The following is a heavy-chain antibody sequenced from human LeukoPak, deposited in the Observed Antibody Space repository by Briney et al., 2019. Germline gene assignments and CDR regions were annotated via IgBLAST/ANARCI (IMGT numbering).Heavy chain of an antibody. CDR2: IYYSGST. V-gene: IGHV4-59*08. CDR3: ARAMSGRFDY. Sequence: SETLSLTCAVYGGSFSGYYWGWLRQPPGKGLEWTGYIYYSGSTNYNPSLKSRVTISVDTSKNQFSLKLSSVTAADTAIYYCARAMSGRFDYWGQGTLVTVSS. J-gene: IGHJ4*02. CDR1: GGSFSGYY. D-gene: IGHD5/OR15-5a*01.